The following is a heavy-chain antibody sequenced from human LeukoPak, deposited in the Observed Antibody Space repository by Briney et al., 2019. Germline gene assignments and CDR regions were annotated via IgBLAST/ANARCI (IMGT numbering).Heavy chain of an antibody. V-gene: IGHV3-30*02. CDR3: ARDQIPDY. Sequence: GGSLRLPCVASGFIFSKFAMHWVRQAPGKGLEWLTFIGPDGSNKYYSDSVKGRFTISRDNAKNSLYLQMNSLRAEDTAVYYCARDQIPDYWGQGTLVTVSS. CDR1: GFIFSKFA. D-gene: IGHD2-2*02. J-gene: IGHJ4*02. CDR2: IGPDGSNK.